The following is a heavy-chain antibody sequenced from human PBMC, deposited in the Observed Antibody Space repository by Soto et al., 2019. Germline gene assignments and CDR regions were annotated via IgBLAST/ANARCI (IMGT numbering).Heavy chain of an antibody. D-gene: IGHD1-26*01. CDR1: GGTFSSYT. J-gene: IGHJ5*02. V-gene: IGHV1-69*02. CDR3: ARGGRMGGWYDV. CDR2: IIPILGIA. Sequence: QVQLVQSGAEVKKPGSSVKVSCKASGGTFSSYTISWVRQAPGQGLEWMGRIIPILGIANYAQKFQGRVTITADQSTSTAYMEVSSLRSEDTAVYYCARGGRMGGWYDVWGQGALVTVSS.